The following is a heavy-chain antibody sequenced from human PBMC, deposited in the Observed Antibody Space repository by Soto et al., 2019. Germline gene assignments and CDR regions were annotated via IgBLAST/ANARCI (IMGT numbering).Heavy chain of an antibody. CDR2: IANDGRSE. CDR1: GLTFSAAG. J-gene: IGHJ4*02. CDR3: AKDKGRTAIDY. Sequence: QVHLVESGGGVVQPGRSLRLSCAASGLTFSAAGMHWVRQAPGKGLGWVAFIANDGRSESYADSVKGRFTISRDNSQNRLYLQMNGLRAEDTAVYYCAKDKGRTAIDYWGQGTLVSVSS. V-gene: IGHV3-30*18.